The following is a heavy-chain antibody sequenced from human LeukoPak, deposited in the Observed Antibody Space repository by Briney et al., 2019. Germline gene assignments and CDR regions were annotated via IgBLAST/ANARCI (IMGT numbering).Heavy chain of an antibody. CDR2: IYYSGST. Sequence: PSQTLSLTCTVSGGSISSGSYYWSWIRQPPGKGLEWIGYIYYSGSTNYNPSLKSRVTISVDTSKNQFSLKLSSVTAADTAVYYCARSLSLDYWGQGTLVTVSS. CDR3: ARSLSLDY. CDR1: GGSISSGSYY. J-gene: IGHJ4*02. V-gene: IGHV4-61*01. D-gene: IGHD3-16*01.